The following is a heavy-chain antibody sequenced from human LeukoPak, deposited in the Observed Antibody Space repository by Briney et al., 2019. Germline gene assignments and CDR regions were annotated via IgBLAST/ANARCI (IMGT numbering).Heavy chain of an antibody. CDR1: GFNFSSSV. V-gene: IGHV3-30*13. CDR2: LSYDGNNK. D-gene: IGHD5-18*01. CDR3: ARDGGYSYGYYFDY. Sequence: GGSLRLSCVASGFNFSSSVMHWVRQAPGKGLEWVAALSYDGNNKDYAESVKGRLSISRDNSKNSLYLQMNSLRTEDTAVYYCARDGGYSYGYYFDYWGQGTLVPVSS. J-gene: IGHJ4*02.